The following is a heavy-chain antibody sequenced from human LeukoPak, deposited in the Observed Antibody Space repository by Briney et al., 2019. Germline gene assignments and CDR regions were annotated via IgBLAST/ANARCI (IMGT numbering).Heavy chain of an antibody. V-gene: IGHV1-2*02. J-gene: IGHJ5*02. Sequence: ASVKVSCKTSGYTFTGYHMHWVRQAPGQGLEWMGWINPNNGGTNYAQKLQARVTMTRDTSIGTAYMELSSLRYDDTAVYYCGLVTSGNWWSDPWGQGTLVTVSS. CDR3: GLVTSGNWWSDP. CDR1: GYTFTGYH. CDR2: INPNNGGT. D-gene: IGHD2-21*02.